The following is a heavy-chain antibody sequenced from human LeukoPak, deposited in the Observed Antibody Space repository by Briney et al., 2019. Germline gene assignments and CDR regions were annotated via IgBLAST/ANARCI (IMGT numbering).Heavy chain of an antibody. CDR1: GGSISSYY. V-gene: IGHV4-59*01. CDR2: IHYSGST. CDR3: ARGRGAYYFDY. D-gene: IGHD6-25*01. J-gene: IGHJ4*02. Sequence: SETLSLTCTVSGGSISSYYWSWIRQPPGKGLEWIGYIHYSGSTNYNPSLKSRVTISVDTSKNQFSLKLSSVTAADTAVYYCARGRGAYYFDYWGQGTLVTVSS.